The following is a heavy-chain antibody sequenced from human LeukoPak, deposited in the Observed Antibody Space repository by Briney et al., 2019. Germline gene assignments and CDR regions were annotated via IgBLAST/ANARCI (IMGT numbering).Heavy chain of an antibody. CDR1: GGSISSGDHY. V-gene: IGHV4-39*01. J-gene: IGHJ4*02. D-gene: IGHD4-11*01. CDR3: ARQGGTTSRLDY. Sequence: PSETLSLTCTVSGGSISSGDHYWDWIRQHPGKGLEWIGSIYYSGSSYYNPSLKSRVTISVDTSKNQFSLKLSSVTAADTAVYYCARQGGTTSRLDYWGQGTLVTVSS. CDR2: IYYSGSS.